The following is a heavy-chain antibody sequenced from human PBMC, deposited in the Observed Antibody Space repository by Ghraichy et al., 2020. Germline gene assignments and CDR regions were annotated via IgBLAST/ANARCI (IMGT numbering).Heavy chain of an antibody. V-gene: IGHV3-11*01. CDR2: ISSSGSTI. J-gene: IGHJ6*02. Sequence: GGSLRLSCAASGFTFSDYYMSWIRQAPGKGLEWVSYISSSGSTIYYADSVKGRFTISRDNAKNSLYLQMNSLRAEDTAVYYCARVSPVDGYYYYYYYGMDVWGQGTTVTVSS. CDR3: ARVSPVDGYYYYYYYGMDV. D-gene: IGHD3-22*01. CDR1: GFTFSDYY.